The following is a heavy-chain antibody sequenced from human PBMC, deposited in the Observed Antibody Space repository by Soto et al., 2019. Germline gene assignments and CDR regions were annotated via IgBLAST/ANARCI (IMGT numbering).Heavy chain of an antibody. D-gene: IGHD1-26*01. V-gene: IGHV1-18*01. CDR3: ARDRGPYSPPDGSYQLY. CDR1: GYTFTSYG. Sequence: QVQLVQSGAEVKKPGASVKVSCKASGYTFTSYGISWARQAPGQGLEWMGWISAYNGNTNYAQKLQGRVTMTTDTSTSTAYMELRSLRSDDTAVYYCARDRGPYSPPDGSYQLYWGQGTLVTVSS. CDR2: ISAYNGNT. J-gene: IGHJ4*02.